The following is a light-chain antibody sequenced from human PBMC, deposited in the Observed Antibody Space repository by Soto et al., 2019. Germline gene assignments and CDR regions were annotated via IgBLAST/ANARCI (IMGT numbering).Light chain of an antibody. CDR2: GVS. V-gene: IGKV3-20*01. CDR3: QQYGSSPPIT. CDR1: QSVSSSY. J-gene: IGKJ5*01. Sequence: EIVLTQSPGTLSLSPGERATLSSSASQSVSSSYLAWYQQKPGQAPRLIIYGVSSRATGIPDRFSGSGSGTDFTLTIRRLEPEDFAVYYCQQYGSSPPITCGQGKRLAI.